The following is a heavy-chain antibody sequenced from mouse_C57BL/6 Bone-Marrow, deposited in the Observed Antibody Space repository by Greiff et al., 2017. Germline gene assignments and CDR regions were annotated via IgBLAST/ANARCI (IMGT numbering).Heavy chain of an antibody. CDR2: IDPSDSYT. V-gene: IGHV1-69*01. Sequence: QVQLQQSGAELVMPGASVKLSCKASGYTFTSYWMHWVKQRPGQGLEWIGEIDPSDSYTNYNQKFKGKSTLTVDKSSSTAYMQLSSLTSEDSAVYYCAREGLTGTCWYFDVWGTGTTVTVSS. CDR1: GYTFTSYW. CDR3: AREGLTGTCWYFDV. J-gene: IGHJ1*03. D-gene: IGHD4-1*01.